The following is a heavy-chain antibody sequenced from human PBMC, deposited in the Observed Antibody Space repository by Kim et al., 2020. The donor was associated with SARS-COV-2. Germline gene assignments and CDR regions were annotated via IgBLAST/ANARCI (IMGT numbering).Heavy chain of an antibody. V-gene: IGHV3-15*01. CDR2: IQSKTDGGTT. J-gene: IGHJ4*02. Sequence: GGSLRLSCAASGLTFSNAWMSWVRQAPGKGLEWVGRIQSKTDGGTTDYAAPVQGRFTISRDDSKNTVYLQTNSLKIEDTAVYYCTTSAGPWRYLDYWGQGTLVTASS. CDR1: GLTFSNAW. CDR3: TTSAGPWRYLDY.